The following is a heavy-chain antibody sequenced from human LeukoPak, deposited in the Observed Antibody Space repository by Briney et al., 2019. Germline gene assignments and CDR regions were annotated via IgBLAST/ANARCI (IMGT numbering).Heavy chain of an antibody. D-gene: IGHD3-3*01. J-gene: IGHJ4*02. Sequence: SVKVSCKASGGTFSSYAISWVRQAPGQGLEWMGRIIPIFGTANYAQKFQGRVTITTDESTSTAYMELSSLRSEDTAVYYCARAVPPNLEWFYYWGQGTLVTVSS. CDR2: IIPIFGTA. V-gene: IGHV1-69*05. CDR3: ARAVPPNLEWFYY. CDR1: GGTFSSYA.